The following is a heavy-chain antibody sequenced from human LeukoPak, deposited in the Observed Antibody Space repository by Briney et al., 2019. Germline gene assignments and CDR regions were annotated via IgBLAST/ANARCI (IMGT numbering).Heavy chain of an antibody. CDR1: GFTFSSYG. V-gene: IGHV3-30*03. CDR2: ISYDGSNK. J-gene: IGHJ4*02. CDR3: ARGEYYSDTSSYFDY. Sequence: GRSLRLSCAASGFTFSSYGMNWVRQAPGKGLEWVAVISYDGSNKYYADSVKGRFTISRDNSKNTMFVQMSSLRAEDTAVYYCARGEYYSDTSSYFDYWGQGTLVTVSS. D-gene: IGHD3-22*01.